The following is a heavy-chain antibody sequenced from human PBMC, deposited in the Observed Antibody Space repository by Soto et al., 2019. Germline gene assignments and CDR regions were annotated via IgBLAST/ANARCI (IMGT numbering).Heavy chain of an antibody. J-gene: IGHJ3*01. D-gene: IGHD4-17*01. Sequence: QITLKESGPTLVKPTQTLTLTCTFSGFSLATSGLGVGWVRQPPGKALEWLALIYWDDDKRYSSSLKSRINITMGTSRTQVVFTMTNVDPVDTATYYCAHTTVTVYGFEVWSQGTMVVVSS. CDR1: GFSLATSGLG. CDR3: AHTTVTVYGFEV. CDR2: IYWDDDK. V-gene: IGHV2-5*02.